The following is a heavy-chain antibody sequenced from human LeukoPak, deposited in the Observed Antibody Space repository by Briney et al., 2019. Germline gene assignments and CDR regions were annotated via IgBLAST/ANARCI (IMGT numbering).Heavy chain of an antibody. Sequence: ASVKVSCKASGYTFTSYGISWVRQAPGHGLEWMGWISAYNGNTDYAQKLQGRVTMTTDTSTSTAYMELRSLRSDDTAVYYCARVHSSGWEFGDPWGQGTLVTVSS. V-gene: IGHV1-18*01. D-gene: IGHD6-19*01. J-gene: IGHJ5*02. CDR1: GYTFTSYG. CDR2: ISAYNGNT. CDR3: ARVHSSGWEFGDP.